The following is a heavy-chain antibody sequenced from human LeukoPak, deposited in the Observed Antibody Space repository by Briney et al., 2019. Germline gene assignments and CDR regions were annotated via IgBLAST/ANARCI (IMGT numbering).Heavy chain of an antibody. CDR2: IYYSGST. J-gene: IGHJ4*02. D-gene: IGHD3-22*01. V-gene: IGHV4-39*07. Sequence: PSETLSLTCTVSGGPISSSSYYWGWIRQPPGKGLEWIGSIYYSGSTYYNPSLKSRVTISVDTSKNQFSLKLSSVTAADTAVYYCARFRKSSGTFDYWGQGTLVTVSS. CDR3: ARFRKSSGTFDY. CDR1: GGPISSSSYY.